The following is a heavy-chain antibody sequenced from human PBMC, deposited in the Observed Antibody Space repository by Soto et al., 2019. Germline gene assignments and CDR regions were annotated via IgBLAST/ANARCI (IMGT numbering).Heavy chain of an antibody. CDR3: ARRWSGRTVFDY. D-gene: IGHD3-3*01. CDR2: INHSGST. Sequence: QVQLQQWGAGLLKPSETLSLTCAVYGGSFSGYYWSWIRQPPGKGLEWIGEINHSGSTNYNPSLKSRVTISVDTSKNQFSLKLSSVTAADTAVYYCARRWSGRTVFDYWGQGTLVTVSS. V-gene: IGHV4-34*01. J-gene: IGHJ4*02. CDR1: GGSFSGYY.